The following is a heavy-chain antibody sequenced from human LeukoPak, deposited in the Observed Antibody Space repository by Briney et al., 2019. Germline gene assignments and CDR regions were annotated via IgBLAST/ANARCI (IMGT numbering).Heavy chain of an antibody. J-gene: IGHJ4*02. CDR1: GYTFTSYG. Sequence: ASVKVSCKASGYTFTSYGISWVRQAPGQGLEWMGWISAYNGNTNYAQKLQGRVTMTTDTSTSTAYMELRSLRSDDTAVYYCARDQSNYYYYDSSGYYRYWGQGTLVTVSS. CDR3: ARDQSNYYYYDSSGYYRY. CDR2: ISAYNGNT. D-gene: IGHD3-22*01. V-gene: IGHV1-18*01.